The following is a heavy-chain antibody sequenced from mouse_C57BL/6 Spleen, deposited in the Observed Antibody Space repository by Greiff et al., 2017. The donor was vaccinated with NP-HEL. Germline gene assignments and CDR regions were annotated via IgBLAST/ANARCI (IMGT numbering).Heavy chain of an antibody. CDR3: ATFYYDYDAY. Sequence: VQLKESGPGLVKPSQSLSLTCSVTGYSITSGYYWNWIRQFPGNKLEWMGYISYDGSNNYNPSLKNRISITRDTSKNQFFLKLNSVTTEDTATYYCATFYYDYDAYWGQGTLVTVSA. CDR2: ISYDGSN. V-gene: IGHV3-6*01. J-gene: IGHJ3*01. D-gene: IGHD2-4*01. CDR1: GYSITSGYY.